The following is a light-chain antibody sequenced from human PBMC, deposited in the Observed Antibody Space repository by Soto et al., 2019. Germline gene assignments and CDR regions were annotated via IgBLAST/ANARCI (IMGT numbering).Light chain of an antibody. CDR2: GAS. J-gene: IGKJ1*01. CDR3: QQYSNWPKT. V-gene: IGKV3-15*01. CDR1: QSVTYN. Sequence: EINMTQSPATLSVAPGERVTLSCRASQSVTYNLAWYQQRPGQAPRLLIYGASTRAAGVPARFSGSGSGTEFSLTISSLQYEDSAVYFCQQYSNWPKTFGQGTKVDIK.